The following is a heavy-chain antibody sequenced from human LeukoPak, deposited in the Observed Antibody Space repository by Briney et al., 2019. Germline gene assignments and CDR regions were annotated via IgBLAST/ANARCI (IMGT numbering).Heavy chain of an antibody. CDR3: ARDSPIYRSGGSCYSLDY. V-gene: IGHV1-2*02. CDR2: INPNSGGT. CDR1: GYTFTGYY. J-gene: IGHJ4*02. D-gene: IGHD2-15*01. Sequence: ASVKVSCKASGYTFTGYYMHWVRQAPGQGLEWMGWINPNSGGTNYAQKFQGRVTMTRDTSISTAYMELSRLRSDDTAVYYCARDSPIYRSGGSCYSLDYWGQGTLVTVSS.